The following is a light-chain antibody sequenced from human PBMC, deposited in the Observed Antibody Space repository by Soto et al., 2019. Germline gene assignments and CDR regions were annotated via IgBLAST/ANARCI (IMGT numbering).Light chain of an antibody. J-gene: IGKJ4*01. CDR1: QSLLHRNGYNY. V-gene: IGKV2-28*01. Sequence: VMTQSPLSLPVTPGEPASISCRSSQSLLHRNGYNYLDWYLQKPGQSPQLLIYLGSNRASGVPDRFSGSGLGTDFRLKISRVEADDVGVYYCMHALQAFTFGGGTKVEIK. CDR2: LGS. CDR3: MHALQAFT.